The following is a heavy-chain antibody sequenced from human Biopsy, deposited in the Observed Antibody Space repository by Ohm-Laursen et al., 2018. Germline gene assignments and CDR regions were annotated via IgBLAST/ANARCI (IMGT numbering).Heavy chain of an antibody. Sequence: GATVKISCKVSGYTLAELSMHWVRQAPGQGLEWMGGLDPEHGKRIYAQAFQGRVTMTEDTSTDTAYMELTSLTSEDTAVYYCARGRTLGDCSGSSCYSGDNWGQGTLVTVSS. CDR1: GYTLAELS. CDR2: LDPEHGKR. V-gene: IGHV1-24*01. CDR3: ARGRTLGDCSGSSCYSGDN. J-gene: IGHJ4*02. D-gene: IGHD2-15*01.